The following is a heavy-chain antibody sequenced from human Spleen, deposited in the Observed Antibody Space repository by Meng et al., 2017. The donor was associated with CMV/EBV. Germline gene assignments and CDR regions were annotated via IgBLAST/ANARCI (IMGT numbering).Heavy chain of an antibody. J-gene: IGHJ4*02. CDR3: AREGYYGSGSYYKVRILGFDY. V-gene: IGHV1-2*02. CDR2: INPNSGGT. Sequence: QVQLVQSGAEVKKPGASVKVSCKASGYTFTGYYMHWVRQAPGQGLEWMGWINPNSGGTNYAQKFQGRVTMTRDTSISTAYMELSRLRSDDTAVYYCAREGYYGSGSYYKVRILGFDYWGQGTLVTVSS. D-gene: IGHD3-10*01. CDR1: GYTFTGYY.